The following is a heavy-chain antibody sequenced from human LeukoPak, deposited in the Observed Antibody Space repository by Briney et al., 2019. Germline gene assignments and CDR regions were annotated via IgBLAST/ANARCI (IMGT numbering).Heavy chain of an antibody. Sequence: GESLKISCKGSGYIFTSYWIGWVRQMPGKGLEWVGIIYPGGSATRYSPSFQGQVTISADKSISTAYRQWSSLKASDTAMYYCARLWSEDDIVVVPAALYYYMDVWGKGTTVTVSS. CDR3: ARLWSEDDIVVVPAALYYYMDV. J-gene: IGHJ6*03. CDR2: IYPGGSAT. V-gene: IGHV5-51*01. CDR1: GYIFTSYW. D-gene: IGHD2-2*01.